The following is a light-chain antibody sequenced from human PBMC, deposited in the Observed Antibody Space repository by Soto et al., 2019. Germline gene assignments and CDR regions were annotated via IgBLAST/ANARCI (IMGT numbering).Light chain of an antibody. CDR3: QQATSFPRT. CDR1: QTISSW. V-gene: IGKV1-12*01. CDR2: AAS. J-gene: IGKJ1*01. Sequence: DIQMTQSPSTLSGAVVDRVTITCLASQTISSWLAWYQQKPGKAPKLLIYAASTLQSGVPSRFSGSGSGTDFNLTISNLQTEDFATYYCQQATSFPRTFGQGTKVDIK.